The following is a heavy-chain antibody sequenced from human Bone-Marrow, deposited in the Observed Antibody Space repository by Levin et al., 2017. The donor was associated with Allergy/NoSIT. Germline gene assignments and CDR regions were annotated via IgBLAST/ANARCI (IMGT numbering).Heavy chain of an antibody. CDR1: GFIFSNAW. CDR3: TTHPARYSPMATGYDGFDY. J-gene: IGHJ4*02. CDR2: IKIKTDGGTT. Sequence: PGGSLRLSCAASGFIFSNAWMSWVRQAPGKGLEWVGHIKIKTDGGTTVYAAPVKGRFTISRDDSQNMLYLQMNSLKTEDTAVYYCTTHPARYSPMATGYDGFDYWGQGTLVTVSS. D-gene: IGHD2-15*01. V-gene: IGHV3-15*01.